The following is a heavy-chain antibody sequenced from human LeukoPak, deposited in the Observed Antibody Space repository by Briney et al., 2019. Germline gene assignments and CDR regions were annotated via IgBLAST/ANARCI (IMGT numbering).Heavy chain of an antibody. D-gene: IGHD6-13*01. CDR2: IYHSGST. CDR1: GGSFSGYY. V-gene: IGHV4-34*01. Sequence: SETLSLTCAVYGGSFSGYYWSWIRQPPGKGPEWIGEIYHSGSTNYNPSLKSRVTISVDTSKNQFSLKLSSVTAADTAVYYCARGLVRFLAAGKRWFDPWGQGTLVTVSS. CDR3: ARGLVRFLAAGKRWFDP. J-gene: IGHJ5*02.